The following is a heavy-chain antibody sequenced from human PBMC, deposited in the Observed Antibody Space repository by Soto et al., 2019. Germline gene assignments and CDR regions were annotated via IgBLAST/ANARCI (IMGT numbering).Heavy chain of an antibody. V-gene: IGHV4-59*01. Sequence: SETLSLTCTVSGGSISSYYWSWIRQPPGKGLEWIGYIYYSGSTNYNPSLKSRVTISADTSKNQFSLKLSSVTAADTAVYYCAREGSYGGNSYFDYWGQGTLVTVSS. J-gene: IGHJ4*02. D-gene: IGHD4-17*01. CDR1: GGSISSYY. CDR2: IYYSGST. CDR3: AREGSYGGNSYFDY.